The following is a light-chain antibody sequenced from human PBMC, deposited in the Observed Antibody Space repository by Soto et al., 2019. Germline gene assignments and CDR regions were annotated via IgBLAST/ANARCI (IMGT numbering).Light chain of an antibody. Sequence: QSLRSQPASVSLSPGHSLTISCTGTSNDVGGYNYVSWFQQHPGKAPKLLIFEFSNRPSGVSHRFSGSKSGNTASLAISGLQAEDEADYYCSSFTSTSTFVFGSGAKVTVL. CDR1: SNDVGGYNY. CDR2: EFS. J-gene: IGLJ1*01. CDR3: SSFTSTSTFV. V-gene: IGLV2-14*01.